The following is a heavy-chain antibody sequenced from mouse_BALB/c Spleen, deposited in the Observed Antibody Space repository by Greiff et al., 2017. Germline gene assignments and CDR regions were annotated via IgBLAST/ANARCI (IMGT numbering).Heavy chain of an antibody. CDR2: ISYSGST. Sequence: EVKLVESGPGLVKPSQSLSLTCTVTGYSITSDYAWNWIRQFPGNKLEWMGYISYSGSTSYNPSLKSRISITRDTSKNQFFLQLNSVTTEDTATYYCARGYYEFAYWGQGTLVTVSA. J-gene: IGHJ3*01. D-gene: IGHD2-4*01. CDR3: ARGYYEFAY. V-gene: IGHV3-2*02. CDR1: GYSITSDYA.